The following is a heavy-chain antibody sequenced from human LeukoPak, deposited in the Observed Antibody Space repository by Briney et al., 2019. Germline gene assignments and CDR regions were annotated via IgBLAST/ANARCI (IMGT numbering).Heavy chain of an antibody. Sequence: SETLSLTCAVSGGSISSTNWWSWVRQSPGKGLEWIGEIYHTGSTNYDPSLKSRVTISVDKSKNQFSLKLSSVTAADTAVYYCARRVVVLAARPNYFDYWGQGTLVTVSS. CDR1: GGSISSTNW. CDR3: ARRVVVLAARPNYFDY. CDR2: IYHTGST. D-gene: IGHD2-2*01. J-gene: IGHJ4*02. V-gene: IGHV4-4*02.